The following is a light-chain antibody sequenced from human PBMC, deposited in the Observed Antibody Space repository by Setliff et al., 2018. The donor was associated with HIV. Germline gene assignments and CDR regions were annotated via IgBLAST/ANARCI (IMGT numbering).Light chain of an antibody. Sequence: QSVLTQPASVSGSPGQSVTISCAGTSSYIGSYYYVSWYQQHPGKAPKLVIYDVSNRPSGVSDCFSGSRSGNTASLTISGLQAEDEADYYCSSYSSNSTPYVFGSGTKVTVL. CDR1: SSYIGSYYY. J-gene: IGLJ1*01. CDR3: SSYSSNSTPYV. CDR2: DVS. V-gene: IGLV2-14*03.